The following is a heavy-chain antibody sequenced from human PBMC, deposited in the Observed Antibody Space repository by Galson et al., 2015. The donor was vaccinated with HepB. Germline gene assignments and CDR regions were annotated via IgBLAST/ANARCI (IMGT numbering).Heavy chain of an antibody. V-gene: IGHV3-30*03. CDR2: ISYDGSNK. J-gene: IGHJ4*02. CDR3: ARDGSLGGAHRGHFDY. Sequence: SLRLSCAASGFTFSSYGMHWVRQAPGKGLEWVAVISYDGSNKYYADSVKGRFTISRDNAKNTLYLQMNSLRAEDTAVYYCARDGSLGGAHRGHFDYWGQGTLVTVSS. D-gene: IGHD3-16*01. CDR1: GFTFSSYG.